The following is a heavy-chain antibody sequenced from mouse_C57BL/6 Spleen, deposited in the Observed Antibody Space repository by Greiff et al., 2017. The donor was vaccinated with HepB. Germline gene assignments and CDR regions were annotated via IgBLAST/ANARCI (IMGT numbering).Heavy chain of an antibody. D-gene: IGHD1-1*01. CDR3: ARGTTVASYYFDY. V-gene: IGHV1-50*01. J-gene: IGHJ2*01. CDR1: GYTFTSYW. CDR2: IDPSDSYT. Sequence: QVQLQQPGAELVKPGASVKLSCKASGYTFTSYWMQWVKQRPGQGLEWIGEIDPSDSYTNSNQKFKGKATLTVDTSSSTAYMQLSSLTSEDSAVYYCARGTTVASYYFDYWGQGTTLTVSS.